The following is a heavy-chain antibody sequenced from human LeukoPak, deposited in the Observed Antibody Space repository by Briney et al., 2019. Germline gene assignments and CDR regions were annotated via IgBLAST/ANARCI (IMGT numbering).Heavy chain of an antibody. D-gene: IGHD6-13*01. J-gene: IGHJ4*02. Sequence: SETLSLTCTVSGGSISSYYWSWIRQPPGKRLEWIGYIYYSGSTNYNPSLKSRVTISVDTSKNQFSLKLSSVTAADTAVYYCARRLGGIAAAGTVDYWGQGTLVTVSS. CDR2: IYYSGST. CDR1: GGSISSYY. V-gene: IGHV4-59*12. CDR3: ARRLGGIAAAGTVDY.